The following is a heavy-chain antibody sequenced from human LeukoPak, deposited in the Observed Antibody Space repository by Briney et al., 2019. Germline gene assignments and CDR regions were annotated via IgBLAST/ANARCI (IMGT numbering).Heavy chain of an antibody. CDR1: GGSINNFY. CDR2: IYYSGST. CDR3: ARLARLTLIRGVTGYHSLDV. Sequence: SETLSLTCTVSGGSINNFYWSWIRQPPGGGLEWIGDIYYSGSTNYNPSLKSRVTISVDTSKNQFSLKLSSVTAADTAVYYCARLARLTLIRGVTGYHSLDVWGKGTKVTVSS. V-gene: IGHV4-59*01. D-gene: IGHD3-10*01. J-gene: IGHJ6*04.